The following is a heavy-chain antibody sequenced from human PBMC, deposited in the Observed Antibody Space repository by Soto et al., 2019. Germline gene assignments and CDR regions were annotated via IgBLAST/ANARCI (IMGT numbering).Heavy chain of an antibody. D-gene: IGHD3-22*01. CDR2: ISANNGNT. Sequence: ASVKVSCKASGYTFTSYDINWVRQAPGQGLEWMGWISANNGNTYYAQKFQGRVTMNTDTPTRTIYMELRSLRSDDTVVYYCARDLQFYSDSSGYRDVFDIWGQGTMVTVSS. CDR1: GYTFTSYD. CDR3: ARDLQFYSDSSGYRDVFDI. V-gene: IGHV1-18*01. J-gene: IGHJ3*02.